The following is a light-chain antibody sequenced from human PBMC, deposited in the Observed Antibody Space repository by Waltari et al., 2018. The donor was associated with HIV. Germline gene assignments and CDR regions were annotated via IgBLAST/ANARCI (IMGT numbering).Light chain of an antibody. CDR3: QAWDSSTLQMV. V-gene: IGLV3-1*01. Sequence: SYELTQPPSVSVSPGQTASITCSGDKLGDKYACWYQQTPGQSPVLVIYQDSKRRSGIPERFSGSNSGNTATLTISGTQAMDEADYYCQAWDSSTLQMVFGGGTKLTVL. J-gene: IGLJ2*01. CDR2: QDS. CDR1: KLGDKY.